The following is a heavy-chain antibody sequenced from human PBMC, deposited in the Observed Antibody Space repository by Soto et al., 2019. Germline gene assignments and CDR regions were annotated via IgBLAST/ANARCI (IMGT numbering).Heavy chain of an antibody. CDR2: TFVTGAT. Sequence: QVQLQESGPGLVKSSETLSLICFVSGEALGSGQSYWNWIRQAPGKGLEWIGQTFVTGATKYSASLKSRVPMSVDTSKSQISLTLTSVTAADSATYFCARGRYDSAGSSFGRRMDVWGQGTTVTVSS. CDR3: ARGRYDSAGSSFGRRMDV. J-gene: IGHJ6*02. CDR1: GEALGSGQSY. D-gene: IGHD3-10*01. V-gene: IGHV4-61*01.